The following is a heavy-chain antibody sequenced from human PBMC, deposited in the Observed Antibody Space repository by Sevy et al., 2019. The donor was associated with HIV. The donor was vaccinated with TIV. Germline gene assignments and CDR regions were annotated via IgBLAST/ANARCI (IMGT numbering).Heavy chain of an antibody. CDR3: ARDSSWPNRSIHYYYGMDV. CDR2: IYYSGST. Sequence: SDTLSLTCTVSGGSISSYYWSWIRQPPGKGLEWIGYIYYSGSTNYNPSLKSRVTISVDTSKNQFSLKLSSVTAADTAVYYCARDSSWPNRSIHYYYGMDVWGQGTTVTVSS. D-gene: IGHD6-13*01. CDR1: GGSISSYY. V-gene: IGHV4-59*01. J-gene: IGHJ6*02.